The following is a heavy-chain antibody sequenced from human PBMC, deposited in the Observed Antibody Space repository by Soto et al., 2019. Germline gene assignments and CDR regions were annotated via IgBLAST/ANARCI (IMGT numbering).Heavy chain of an antibody. CDR3: ATRDGYNSGGEY. V-gene: IGHV4-4*02. CDR2: VFHSGNT. Sequence: QIQLQESGPGLVKPSGTLSVTCGVSGGSISSSNWWTWVRQPPGKGLEWIGEVFHSGNTNYNPSLKSRVSLSVDKSKNHFSLRLSSVTAADTAVYYCATRDGYNSGGEYWGQGTLVTVSS. CDR1: GGSISSSNW. D-gene: IGHD5-12*01. J-gene: IGHJ4*02.